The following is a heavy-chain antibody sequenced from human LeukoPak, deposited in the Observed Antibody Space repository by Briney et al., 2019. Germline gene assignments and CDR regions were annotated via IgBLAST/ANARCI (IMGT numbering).Heavy chain of an antibody. CDR3: ARGPLSGGRY. CDR1: GGSFSGYY. CDR2: INHSGST. V-gene: IGHV4-34*01. J-gene: IGHJ4*02. Sequence: SETLSLTCAVYGGSFSGYYWSWIRQPPGKGLEWIGEINHSGSTNYNPSLKSRVTISVDTSKNQFSLKLSSVTAADTAVYYCARGPLSGGRYWGQGTLVTVSS. D-gene: IGHD3-10*01.